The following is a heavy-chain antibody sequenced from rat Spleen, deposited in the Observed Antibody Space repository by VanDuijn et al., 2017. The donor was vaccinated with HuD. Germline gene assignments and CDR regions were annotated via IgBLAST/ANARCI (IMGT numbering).Heavy chain of an antibody. V-gene: IGHV5-31*01. CDR3: TSRWDGFAY. CDR2: ITNTGYST. J-gene: IGHJ3*01. D-gene: IGHD5-1*01. CDR1: GFTFNNYW. Sequence: EVQLVESGGGLVQPGRSLKLSCVASGFTFNNYWMTWIRQAPGKGLEWVASITNTGYSTYYPDSVKGRFTISRDNAKSTLYLQMNSLRSEDTATYYWTSRWDGFAYWGQGTLVTVSS.